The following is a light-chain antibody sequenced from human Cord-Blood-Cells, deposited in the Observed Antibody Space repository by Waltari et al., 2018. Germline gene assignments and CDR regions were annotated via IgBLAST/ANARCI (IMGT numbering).Light chain of an antibody. Sequence: QSALPQPASVSGSPGQSLTISCTGTRSDVGGYNYVSWYQQHPGNAPKLMIYDVSNRPSGVSNRFSGSKSGNTASLTISGLQAEDEADYYCSSYTSSSTLVFGGGTKLTVL. J-gene: IGLJ2*01. V-gene: IGLV2-14*01. CDR3: SSYTSSSTLV. CDR2: DVS. CDR1: RSDVGGYNY.